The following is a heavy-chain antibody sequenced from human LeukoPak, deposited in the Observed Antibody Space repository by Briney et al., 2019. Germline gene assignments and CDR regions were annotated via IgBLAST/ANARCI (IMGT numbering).Heavy chain of an antibody. Sequence: ASVKVSCKASGYIFTSYYMYWVRQAPGQGLEWMGIINPSGGSIRYAQKFQGRVTMTRDTSISTAYMELSRLRSDDTAVYYCARIQLWGQGTLVTVSS. CDR1: GYIFTSYY. D-gene: IGHD5-18*01. CDR2: INPSGGSI. V-gene: IGHV1-46*01. J-gene: IGHJ4*02. CDR3: ARIQL.